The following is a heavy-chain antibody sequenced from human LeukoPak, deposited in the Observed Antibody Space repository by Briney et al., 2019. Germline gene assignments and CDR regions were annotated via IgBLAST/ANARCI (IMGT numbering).Heavy chain of an antibody. CDR1: GGSVSSGSYY. Sequence: SETLSLTCTVSGGSVSSGSYYWSWIRQPPGKGLEWIGYTYYSGSTNYNPSLKSRVTISVDTSKNQFSLKLSSVTAADTAVYYCARDHYDSSGYYSHYFDYWGQGTLVTVSS. CDR2: TYYSGST. J-gene: IGHJ4*02. CDR3: ARDHYDSSGYYSHYFDY. D-gene: IGHD3-22*01. V-gene: IGHV4-61*01.